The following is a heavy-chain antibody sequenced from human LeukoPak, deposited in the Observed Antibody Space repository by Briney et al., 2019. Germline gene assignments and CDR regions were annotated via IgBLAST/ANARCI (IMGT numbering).Heavy chain of an antibody. J-gene: IGHJ4*02. Sequence: PGGSLRLSCAASGFTFSSYAMNWVRQAPGKGLEWVSTISGRGDYTYYADSVTGRFTISRDNSKNTLYLQMNSLRAEDTAVYYCAKTYGSGSYFAFDYWGQGTLVTVSS. CDR1: GFTFSSYA. CDR3: AKTYGSGSYFAFDY. V-gene: IGHV3-23*01. D-gene: IGHD3-10*01. CDR2: ISGRGDYT.